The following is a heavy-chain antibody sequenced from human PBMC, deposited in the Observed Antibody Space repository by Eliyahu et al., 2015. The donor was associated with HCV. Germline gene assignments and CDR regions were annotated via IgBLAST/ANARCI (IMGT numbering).Heavy chain of an antibody. CDR1: GGSISSYY. J-gene: IGHJ4*02. CDR2: IYYSGST. CDR3: ARAAGEALLDY. D-gene: IGHD3-16*01. V-gene: IGHV4-59*01. Sequence: QVQLQESGPGLVKPSETLSLXCTVSGGSISSYYWSWIRQPPGKGLEWIGYIYYSGSTNYNPSLKSRVTISVDTPKNQFSLKLSSVTAADTAVYYCARAAGEALLDYWGQGTLVTVSS.